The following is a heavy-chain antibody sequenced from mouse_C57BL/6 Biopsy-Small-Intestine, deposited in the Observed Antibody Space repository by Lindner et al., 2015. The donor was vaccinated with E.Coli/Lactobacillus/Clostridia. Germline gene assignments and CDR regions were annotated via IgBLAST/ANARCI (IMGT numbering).Heavy chain of an antibody. V-gene: IGHV1-70*01. CDR3: ARQIYYGDYGFSY. J-gene: IGHJ3*01. Sequence: VQLQESGPELVRPGTSVKISCKASGYTFLTFGINWVKQRPGQGLEWIGQTFPTSGNSFFNEMFKDKASLTVDTSSNTAYMQLSSLTSEDTAVYFCARQIYYGDYGFSYWGQGTLVTVSA. CDR1: GYTFLTFG. CDR2: TFPTSGNS. D-gene: IGHD2-13*01.